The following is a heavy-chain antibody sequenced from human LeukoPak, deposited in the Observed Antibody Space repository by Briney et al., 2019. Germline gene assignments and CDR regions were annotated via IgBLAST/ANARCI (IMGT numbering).Heavy chain of an antibody. J-gene: IGHJ5*02. CDR2: ITGGHYPT. D-gene: IGHD4-17*01. Sequence: GGSLRLSCAASGFRFSSFAMTWVRQAPGKGLEWVSSITGGHYPTYNTDSVKGRFTISRDNSKNTLYLQMNSLRADDTAVYYCTKDPNGDYVGAFEPWGQGTLVTVSS. CDR1: GFRFSSFA. CDR3: TKDPNGDYVGAFEP. V-gene: IGHV3-23*01.